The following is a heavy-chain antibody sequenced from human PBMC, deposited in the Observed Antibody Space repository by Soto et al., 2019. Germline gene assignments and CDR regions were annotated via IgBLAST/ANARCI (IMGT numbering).Heavy chain of an antibody. V-gene: IGHV1-24*01. D-gene: IGHD2-2*01. J-gene: IGHJ3*01. CDR3: ATFVVVPAATPPGGYNWNPTV. CDR2: FDPEDGET. Sequence: ASVKVSCKFSGYTLTELSMHWVRQAPGKGLEWMGGFDPEDGETIYAQKFQGRVTMTEDTSTDTAYMGLSSLRSEDTAVYYCATFVVVPAATPPGGYNWNPTVWGQGTMVTVSS. CDR1: GYTLTELS.